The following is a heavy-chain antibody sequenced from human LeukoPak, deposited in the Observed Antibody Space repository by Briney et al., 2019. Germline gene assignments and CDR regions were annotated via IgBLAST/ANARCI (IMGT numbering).Heavy chain of an antibody. CDR3: ARGYLADYYFDY. CDR1: GFTFSSYW. J-gene: IGHJ4*02. V-gene: IGHV3-21*01. Sequence: GGSLRLSCAASGFTFSSYWMSWVRQAPGKGLEWVSSISSSSSYIYYADSVKGRFTISRDNAKNSLYLQMNSLRAEDTAVYYCARGYLADYYFDYWGQGTLVTVSS. D-gene: IGHD3-3*01. CDR2: ISSSSSYI.